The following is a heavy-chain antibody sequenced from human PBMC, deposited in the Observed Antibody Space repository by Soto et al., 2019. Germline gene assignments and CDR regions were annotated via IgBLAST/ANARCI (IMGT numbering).Heavy chain of an antibody. Sequence: EVQLLASGGGLVQPGGSLRLACAASGFSFSNYEMTWARQAPGKGLEWVAFINPSSGTTHYADSVKGRFTISRDNSKDTLYLQLSSLRVEDTAVYYCVKGGWLDVWGQGTTVTVSS. V-gene: IGHV3-23*01. J-gene: IGHJ6*02. CDR3: VKGGWLDV. D-gene: IGHD2-15*01. CDR1: GFSFSNYE. CDR2: INPSSGTT.